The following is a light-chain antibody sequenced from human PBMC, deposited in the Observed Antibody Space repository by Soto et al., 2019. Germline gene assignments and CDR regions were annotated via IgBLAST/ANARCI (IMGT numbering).Light chain of an antibody. Sequence: QSALTQPASVSASPGQSITISCTGTSSNVGTYDDVSWYRQHPGKAPKLLIYEVTNRPSGVSNRFSGSKSGNTASLTISGLQAEDEADYYCSSYPTSRTYVFGSGTKVTVL. CDR2: EVT. J-gene: IGLJ1*01. CDR3: SSYPTSRTYV. CDR1: SSNVGTYDD. V-gene: IGLV2-14*01.